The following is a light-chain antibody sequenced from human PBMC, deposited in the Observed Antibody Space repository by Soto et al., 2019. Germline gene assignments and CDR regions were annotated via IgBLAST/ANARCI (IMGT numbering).Light chain of an antibody. V-gene: IGKV1-39*01. CDR3: QQSYSTPLT. CDR1: QNVNKY. J-gene: IGKJ5*01. Sequence: DIQMTQSPSSLSASVGDRVTITCRASQNVNKYLNWYQEKPGRAPKLLIYAASSLQSGVPSRFSGSGSGTDFTLTISSLRPEDFATYYCQQSYSTPLTVGEGTRLDIK. CDR2: AAS.